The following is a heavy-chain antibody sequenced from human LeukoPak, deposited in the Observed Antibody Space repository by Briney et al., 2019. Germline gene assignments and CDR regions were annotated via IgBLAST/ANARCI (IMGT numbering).Heavy chain of an antibody. V-gene: IGHV1-46*01. D-gene: IGHD3-22*01. CDR3: ARGSSGYYSAFDY. CDR1: GYTFTSYY. J-gene: IGHJ4*02. Sequence: ASVKASCKASGYTFTSYYTHWVRQAPGQGLEWMGIINPSGDSTSYAQKFQGRVTMTRDTSTSTVYMELSSLRSEDTAVYYCARGSSGYYSAFDYWGQGTLVIVSS. CDR2: INPSGDST.